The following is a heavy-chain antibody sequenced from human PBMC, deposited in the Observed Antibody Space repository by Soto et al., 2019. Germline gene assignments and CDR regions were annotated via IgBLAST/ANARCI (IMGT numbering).Heavy chain of an antibody. J-gene: IGHJ3*02. V-gene: IGHV3-30*03. CDR1: GFTFSSYG. CDR3: AGSVGQTDPYAFAI. CDR2: ISYDGSNK. Sequence: QVQLVESGGGVVQPGRSLRLSCAASGFTFSSYGMHWVRQAPGKGLEWVAVISYDGSNKYYADSVKGRFTISRDNSKIPVYLQMNSSRAEDTAVYYCAGSVGQTDPYAFAIGGQGTMVTFSS. D-gene: IGHD3-10*01.